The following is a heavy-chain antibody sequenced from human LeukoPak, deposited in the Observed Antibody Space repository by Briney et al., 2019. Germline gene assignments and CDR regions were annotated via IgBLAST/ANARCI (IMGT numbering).Heavy chain of an antibody. CDR3: GRVPWFGEFPFDY. CDR1: GGSISSHY. CDR2: ISNSGST. J-gene: IGHJ4*02. V-gene: IGHV4-59*11. Sequence: PSETLSLTCTVSGGSISSHYWTWIRQSPVKGLEWIGDISNSGSTSYNPSLKSRVTISIDTSKNQYSLNLSSVTAADTGVYYCGRVPWFGEFPFDYWGQGTLVTVSS. D-gene: IGHD3-10*01.